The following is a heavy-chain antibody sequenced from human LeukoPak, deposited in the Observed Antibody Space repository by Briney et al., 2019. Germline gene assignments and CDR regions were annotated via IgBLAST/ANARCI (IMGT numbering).Heavy chain of an antibody. V-gene: IGHV4-59*08. Sequence: PSETLSLTCTVYGGSITSNYWSWIRQPPGKGLEWIGYIYYDGSINYNPSLKSRVTISVDTSKSQLSLNLTSVTAADTAVYYCARYGTGWYAFDYWGQGTLVTVSS. J-gene: IGHJ4*02. D-gene: IGHD6-19*01. CDR2: IYYDGSI. CDR3: ARYGTGWYAFDY. CDR1: GGSITSNY.